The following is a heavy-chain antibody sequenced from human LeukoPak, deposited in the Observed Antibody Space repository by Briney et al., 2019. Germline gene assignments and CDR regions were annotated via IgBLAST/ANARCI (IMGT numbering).Heavy chain of an antibody. CDR2: ISATGGNT. CDR3: AKASSPGSGCITY. Sequence: PGESLRLSCAASGFTFSSYAMSWVRQAPGKGLEWASGISATGGNTDHADSVKGRFTISRDNSKDTLYLQMNSLRAEDTAIYYCAKASSPGSGCITYWGQGTLVTVSS. V-gene: IGHV3-23*01. J-gene: IGHJ4*02. CDR1: GFTFSSYA. D-gene: IGHD2-15*01.